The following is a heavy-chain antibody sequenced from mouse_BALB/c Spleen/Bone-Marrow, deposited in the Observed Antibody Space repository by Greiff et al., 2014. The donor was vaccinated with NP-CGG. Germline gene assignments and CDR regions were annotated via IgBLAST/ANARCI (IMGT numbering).Heavy chain of an antibody. Sequence: VQLKESWAELVKPGASVKLSCTASGFNIKNTSMHWVKQRPEQGLEWVGRIDPANGNNKYDPKFPGKATITADTSSNTVYLQLXXXXSEXTAVYYCARYRLGTYFDYWGQGTTLTVSS. D-gene: IGHD3-3*01. J-gene: IGHJ2*01. CDR3: ARYRLGTYFDY. CDR1: GFNIKNTS. CDR2: IDPANGNN. V-gene: IGHV14-3*02.